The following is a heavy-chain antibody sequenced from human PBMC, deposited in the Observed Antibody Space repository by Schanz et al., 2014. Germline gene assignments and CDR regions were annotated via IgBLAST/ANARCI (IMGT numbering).Heavy chain of an antibody. CDR1: GFTFSSYS. CDR3: ASSSYRLLSYYYAMDV. Sequence: EVQLLESGGGLVQPGGSLRLSCAASGFTFSSYSMNWVRQAPGKGLEWVSSISRSSSSIYYADFVKGRFTISRDNAKNSLYLQMRSLRAEDTAVYYCASSSYRLLSYYYAMDVWGQGTTVTVSS. D-gene: IGHD1-26*01. CDR2: ISRSSSSI. J-gene: IGHJ6*02. V-gene: IGHV3-48*01.